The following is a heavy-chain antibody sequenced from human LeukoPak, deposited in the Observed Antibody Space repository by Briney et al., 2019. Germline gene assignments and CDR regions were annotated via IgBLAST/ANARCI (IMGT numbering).Heavy chain of an antibody. D-gene: IGHD6-13*01. V-gene: IGHV4-59*06. CDR1: GGSISSYY. CDR2: IYYSGST. Sequence: SETLSLTCTVSGGSISSYYWSWIRQHPGKGLEWIGYIYYSGSTYYNPSLKSRVTISVDTSKNQFSLKLSSVTAADTAVYYCARGLKQQLRDYYYYYGMDVWGQGTTVTVSS. CDR3: ARGLKQQLRDYYYYYGMDV. J-gene: IGHJ6*02.